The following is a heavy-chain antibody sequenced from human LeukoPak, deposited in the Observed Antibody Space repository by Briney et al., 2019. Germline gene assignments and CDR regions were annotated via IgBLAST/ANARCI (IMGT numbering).Heavy chain of an antibody. Sequence: GRSLRLSCAASGFTFSTYAMHWVRQAPGKGLEWVAVIAYDASNKYYADSVKGRFTVSRDNSKNTLYLQMSSLRTEDTALYYCARGTGSSWYNLDYWGQGTLVTVSS. CDR2: IAYDASNK. V-gene: IGHV3-30*04. CDR1: GFTFSTYA. J-gene: IGHJ4*02. D-gene: IGHD6-13*01. CDR3: ARGTGSSWYNLDY.